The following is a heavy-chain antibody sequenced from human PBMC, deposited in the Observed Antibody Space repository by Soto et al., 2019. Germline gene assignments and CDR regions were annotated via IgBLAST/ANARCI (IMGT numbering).Heavy chain of an antibody. CDR2: ISSNGGST. V-gene: IGHV3-64*01. CDR3: ARDGLRYFDWLVSYYYYMDV. Sequence: GGSLRLSCAASGFTFSSYAMHWVRQAPGKGLEYVSAISSNGGSTYYANSVKGRFTISRDNSKNTLYLQMGSLRAEDMAVYYCARDGLRYFDWLVSYYYYMDVWGKGTTVTVSS. CDR1: GFTFSSYA. D-gene: IGHD3-9*01. J-gene: IGHJ6*03.